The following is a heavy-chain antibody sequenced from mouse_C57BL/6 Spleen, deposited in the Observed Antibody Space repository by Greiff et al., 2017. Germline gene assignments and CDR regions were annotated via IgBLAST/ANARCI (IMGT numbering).Heavy chain of an antibody. CDR3: ARGGFDF. CDR1: GYTFTSYW. J-gene: IGHJ1*03. V-gene: IGHV1-50*01. Sequence: QVQLQQPGAELVKPGASVKLSCKASGYTFTSYWMQWVKQRPGQGLEWIGEIDPSDSYTNYNQKFKGKATLTVDTSSSTAYMQLSSLTSEDSAVYYCARGGFDFWGKGTTVTVSS. CDR2: IDPSDSYT.